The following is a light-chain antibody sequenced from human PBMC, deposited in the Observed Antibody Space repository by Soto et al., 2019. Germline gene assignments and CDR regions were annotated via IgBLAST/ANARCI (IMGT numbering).Light chain of an antibody. CDR2: DAS. CDR1: QSVSSY. J-gene: IGKJ4*01. CDR3: QQRSDWPYT. V-gene: IGKV3-11*01. Sequence: EIVLTQSPATLSLSPGERATLSCRASQSVSSYLAWYQQKPGQAPRLLIYDASNRATGIQARFSGSGSGTDFTLTISSLGPDDFAVYYCQQRSDWPYTFGGGTKVEIK.